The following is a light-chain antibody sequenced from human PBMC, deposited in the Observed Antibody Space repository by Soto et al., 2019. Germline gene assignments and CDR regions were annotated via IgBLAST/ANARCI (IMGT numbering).Light chain of an antibody. CDR3: QSYDSSLSGYV. Sequence: QSVLTQPPSVSGAPGQRVTISCTGSSSNIGAGYDVHWYQQLPGTVPKLLIYGTTNRPSGVPDRFSGSKSGTSASLAITGLQAEDEADYYCQSYDSSLSGYVFGTGTKMTVL. CDR2: GTT. V-gene: IGLV1-40*01. CDR1: SSNIGAGYD. J-gene: IGLJ1*01.